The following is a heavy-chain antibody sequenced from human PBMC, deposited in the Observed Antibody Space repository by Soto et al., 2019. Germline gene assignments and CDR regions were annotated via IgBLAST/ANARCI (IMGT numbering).Heavy chain of an antibody. J-gene: IGHJ4*02. V-gene: IGHV4-31*03. CDR3: ARGLSVTLCDN. CDR2: IYYSGST. CDR1: GGSISTGGYY. D-gene: IGHD4-17*01. Sequence: QVQLQESGPGLVKPSQTLSLTCTVSGGSISTGGYYWTWIRQHPGKGLEWIGYIYYSGSTYYNPSINGRVTISVDTSKNQFSLKLSSVTAADTAVYYCARGLSVTLCDNWGQGTLVTVSS.